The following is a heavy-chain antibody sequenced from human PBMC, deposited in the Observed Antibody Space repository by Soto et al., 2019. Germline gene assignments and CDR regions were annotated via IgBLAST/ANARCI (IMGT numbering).Heavy chain of an antibody. Sequence: QVQLVQSGAEVKKSGASVKVSCKASGYTFISYAMYWVRQAPGQGLEWMGIISPRDGSTSYALSFQGRVSMTRDTSTSTMYMELSNLRSEDTAVYYSARGGGTLDYWGQGTLVTVSS. V-gene: IGHV1-46*01. CDR2: ISPRDGST. J-gene: IGHJ4*02. CDR3: ARGGGTLDY. CDR1: GYTFISYA.